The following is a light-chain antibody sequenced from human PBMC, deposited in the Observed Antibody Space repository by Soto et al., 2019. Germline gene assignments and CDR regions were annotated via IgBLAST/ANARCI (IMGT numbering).Light chain of an antibody. CDR1: GSDIGAYNY. CDR3: SSFTTDDLNV. V-gene: IGLV2-14*01. CDR2: GVD. J-gene: IGLJ6*01. Sequence: QSALTQPASVSGSPGQSITISCTGTGSDIGAYNYVSWYQQHPGKAPELIIYGVDHRPSGVSTRFSASKAAYTASLTISGLKAEDEADYYCSSFTTDDLNVFGRGTKLTVL.